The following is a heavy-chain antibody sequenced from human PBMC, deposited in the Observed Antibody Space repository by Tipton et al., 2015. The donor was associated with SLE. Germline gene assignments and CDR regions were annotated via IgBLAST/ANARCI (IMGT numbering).Heavy chain of an antibody. J-gene: IGHJ6*02. Sequence: TLSLTCAAYGGSFSGHYWSWIRQPPGKGLEWIGEINQSGSTDHNPSLKSRLIMSVDASKNQFSLKLSSVTAADAAIYYCARILSDYYGMDVWGQGTTVTVSS. CDR3: ARILSDYYGMDV. CDR2: INQSGST. V-gene: IGHV4-34*01. CDR1: GGSFSGHY.